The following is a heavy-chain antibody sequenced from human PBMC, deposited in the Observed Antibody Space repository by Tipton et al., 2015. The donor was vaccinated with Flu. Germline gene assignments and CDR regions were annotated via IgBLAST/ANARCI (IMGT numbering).Heavy chain of an antibody. CDR1: GFTFSSYA. V-gene: IGHV3-53*01. CDR2: IYSDGST. J-gene: IGHJ5*02. Sequence: QLVQSGGGLVQPGGSLRLSCAASGFTFSSYAMHWVRQAPGKGLEWVSVIYSDGSTYYIDSVKGRFTISRDNSKNMLSLEMNSLRAEDTAVYYCARGQGANPWGQGTLVTVSS. CDR3: ARGQGANP.